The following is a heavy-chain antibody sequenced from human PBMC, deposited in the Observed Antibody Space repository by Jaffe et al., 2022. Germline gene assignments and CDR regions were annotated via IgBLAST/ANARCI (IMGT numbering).Heavy chain of an antibody. CDR1: GYSISSGYY. Sequence: QVQLQESGPGLVKPSETLSLTCAVSGYSISSGYYWGWIRQPPGKGLEWIGSIYHSGSTYYNPSLKSRVTISVDTSKNQFSLKLSSVTAADTAVYYCARHAHDYYGSGSYSSWFDPWGQGTLVTVSS. CDR3: ARHAHDYYGSGSYSSWFDP. CDR2: IYHSGST. D-gene: IGHD3-10*01. V-gene: IGHV4-38-2*01. J-gene: IGHJ5*02.